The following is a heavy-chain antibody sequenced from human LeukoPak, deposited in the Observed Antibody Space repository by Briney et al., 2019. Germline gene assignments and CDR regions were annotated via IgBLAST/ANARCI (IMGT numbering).Heavy chain of an antibody. J-gene: IGHJ6*02. CDR3: AVVGSGSYTMVYYYGMDV. V-gene: IGHV1-69*13. D-gene: IGHD3-10*01. Sequence: GASVKVSCKASGYTFASYDINWVRQAPGQGLEWMGGIIPIFGTANYAQKFQGRVTITADESTSTAYMELSSLRSEDTAVYYCAVVGSGSYTMVYYYGMDVWGQGTTVTVSS. CDR1: GYTFASYD. CDR2: IIPIFGTA.